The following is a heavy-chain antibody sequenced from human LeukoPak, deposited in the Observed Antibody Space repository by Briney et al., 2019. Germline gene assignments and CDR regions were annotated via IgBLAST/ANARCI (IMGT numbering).Heavy chain of an antibody. CDR3: AREKANYYDSSGYFAFDI. CDR2: ISSSSSYI. CDR1: GFTFSSYS. D-gene: IGHD3-22*01. J-gene: IGHJ3*02. Sequence: GGSLRLSCAASGFTFSSYSMNWVRQAPGKGLEWVSSISSSSSYIYYADSVKGRFTISRDNAKNSLYLQMNSLRAEDTAVYYCAREKANYYDSSGYFAFDIWGQGTMVTASS. V-gene: IGHV3-21*01.